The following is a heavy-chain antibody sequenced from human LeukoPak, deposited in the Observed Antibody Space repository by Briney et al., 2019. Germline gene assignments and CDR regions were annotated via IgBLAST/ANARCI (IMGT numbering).Heavy chain of an antibody. Sequence: GGSLRLSCAASGFPFSDYYMSWIRQAPGKGLEWVSYISSSGDTIYYADSVKGRFTISRDNSKNTLYLQMNSLRAEDTAVYYCARDSAGGGYCSGGSCYSGAFDIWGQGTMVTVSS. CDR1: GFPFSDYY. D-gene: IGHD2-15*01. CDR3: ARDSAGGGYCSGGSCYSGAFDI. CDR2: ISSSGDTI. J-gene: IGHJ3*02. V-gene: IGHV3-11*01.